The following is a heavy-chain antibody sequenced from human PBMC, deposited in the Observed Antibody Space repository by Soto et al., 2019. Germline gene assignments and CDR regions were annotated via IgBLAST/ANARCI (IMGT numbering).Heavy chain of an antibody. CDR3: AKDLSGYGYCYSDY. D-gene: IGHD5-18*01. CDR1: GFTFSTYA. CDR2: ISGTGGST. V-gene: IGHV3-23*01. J-gene: IGHJ4*02. Sequence: XGSLRLSCAASGFTFSTYAMSWVRQAPGKGLEWVSSISGTGGSTYYADSVKGRFTISRDSSKNTLYLQMNSLRAEDTAVYYCAKDLSGYGYCYSDYWGQGTMVTVSS.